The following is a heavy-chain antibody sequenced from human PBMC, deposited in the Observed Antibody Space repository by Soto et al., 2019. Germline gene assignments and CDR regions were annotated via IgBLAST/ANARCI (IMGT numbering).Heavy chain of an antibody. D-gene: IGHD5-12*01. CDR2: VHASGTS. V-gene: IGHV4-4*08. CDR3: ARRVDFPHYMDV. CDR1: GDSISPYY. Sequence: QVQLQESGPGLVKPSETLSLTCTVSGDSISPYYWTWIRQPPGKGLEFIGCVHASGTSTYNPSLESRVTMSVDTSKNHFSLRLQSEIAADTAVYYCARRVDFPHYMDVWGKGTTVTVSS. J-gene: IGHJ6*03.